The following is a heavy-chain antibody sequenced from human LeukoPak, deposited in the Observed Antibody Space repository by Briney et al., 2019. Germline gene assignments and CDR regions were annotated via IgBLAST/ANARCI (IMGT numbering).Heavy chain of an antibody. D-gene: IGHD3-22*01. Sequence: GGSLRLSCAASGFSFNSYAMTWVRQAPGKGPEWVSAISGGGSSTYYADSVKGRFTISRDNPRNTLYMQMNSLRAEDTALYYCAIMHPYYDGNGYWVQWGQGTLVTVSS. CDR1: GFSFNSYA. J-gene: IGHJ4*02. CDR2: ISGGGSST. V-gene: IGHV3-23*01. CDR3: AIMHPYYDGNGYWVQ.